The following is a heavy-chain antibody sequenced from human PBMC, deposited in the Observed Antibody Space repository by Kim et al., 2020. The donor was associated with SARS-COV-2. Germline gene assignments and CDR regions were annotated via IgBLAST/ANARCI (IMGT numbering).Heavy chain of an antibody. CDR2: ISSSSSYT. Sequence: GGSLRLSCAASGFTFSDYYMSWIRQAPGKGLEWVSYISSSSSYTNYADSVKGRFTISRDNAKNSLYLQMNSLRAEDTAVYYCARDRYYVWGSYRGFDYWGQGTLVTVSS. CDR3: ARDRYYVWGSYRGFDY. CDR1: GFTFSDYY. J-gene: IGHJ4*02. D-gene: IGHD3-16*02. V-gene: IGHV3-11*05.